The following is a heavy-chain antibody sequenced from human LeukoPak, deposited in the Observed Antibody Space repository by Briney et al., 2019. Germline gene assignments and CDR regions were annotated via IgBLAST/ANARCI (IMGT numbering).Heavy chain of an antibody. D-gene: IGHD5-18*01. Sequence: ASVKVSCKASGYTFNAYYIHWVRQAPGQGLEWMGWINPHSGGTNSTHKFQDRVTMTRDTSISTVYMELSRLRSDDTAVYYCARDRDSYGDYYFFYMDVWGKGTTVAVSS. CDR3: ARDRDSYGDYYFFYMDV. J-gene: IGHJ6*03. V-gene: IGHV1-2*07. CDR1: GYTFNAYY. CDR2: INPHSGGT.